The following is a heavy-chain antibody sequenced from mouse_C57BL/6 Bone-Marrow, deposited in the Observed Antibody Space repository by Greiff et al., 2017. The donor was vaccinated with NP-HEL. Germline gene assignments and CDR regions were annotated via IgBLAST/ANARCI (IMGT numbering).Heavy chain of an antibody. D-gene: IGHD2-2*01. CDR2: IYPSDSET. V-gene: IGHV1-61*01. Sequence: VQLQQPGAELVRPGSSVKLSCKASGYTFTSYWMDWVKQRPGQGLEWIGNIYPSDSETHYNQKFKDKATLTVDKSSSTAYMQLSSLTSEDSAVYYCARTGGLRRRFAYWGQGTLVTVSA. J-gene: IGHJ3*01. CDR1: GYTFTSYW. CDR3: ARTGGLRRRFAY.